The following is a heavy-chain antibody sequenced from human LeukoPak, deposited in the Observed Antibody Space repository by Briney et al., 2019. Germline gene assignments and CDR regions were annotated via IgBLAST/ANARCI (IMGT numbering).Heavy chain of an antibody. CDR3: ASRGGGYSYGIYYYGMDV. V-gene: IGHV1-8*02. J-gene: IGHJ6*02. CDR2: MNPNSGNT. Sequence: ASVKVSCKASGGTFSSYAISWVRQAPGQGLEWMGWMNPNSGNTGYAQKFQGRVTMTRNTSISTAYMELSSLRSEDTAVYYCASRGGGYSYGIYYYGMDVWGQGTTVTVSS. CDR1: GGTFSSYA. D-gene: IGHD5-18*01.